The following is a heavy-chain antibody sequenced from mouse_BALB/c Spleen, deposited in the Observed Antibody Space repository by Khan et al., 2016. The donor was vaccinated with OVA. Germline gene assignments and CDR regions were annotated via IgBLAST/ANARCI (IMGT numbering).Heavy chain of an antibody. V-gene: IGHV2-6-5*01. CDR3: AKGVWSYYYTLDY. CDR1: GFSLSDYG. Sequence: VQLKELGPGLVAPSQNLSITCTVSGFSLSDYGVSWIRQPPGKGLEWLGVIWGGGSTYYNSALKSRLSISKDNSKSQVFLKMSSLQSDDTAMFYCAKGVWSYYYTLDYWGQGTSVTVSS. J-gene: IGHJ4*01. CDR2: IWGGGST.